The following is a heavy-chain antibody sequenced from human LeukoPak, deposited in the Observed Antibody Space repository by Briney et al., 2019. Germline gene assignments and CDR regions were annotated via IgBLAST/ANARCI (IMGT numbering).Heavy chain of an antibody. Sequence: ASVKVSCKASGYTFTGYYMHWVRQAPGQGLEWMGGIIPSSGTASYAQKSQGRVTITTDESTSTSYMELSSLRSEDTAVYYCARGPFGYYDSSGYFYEYFQHWGQGTLVTVSS. D-gene: IGHD3-22*01. J-gene: IGHJ1*01. V-gene: IGHV1-69*05. CDR2: IIPSSGTA. CDR1: GYTFTGYY. CDR3: ARGPFGYYDSSGYFYEYFQH.